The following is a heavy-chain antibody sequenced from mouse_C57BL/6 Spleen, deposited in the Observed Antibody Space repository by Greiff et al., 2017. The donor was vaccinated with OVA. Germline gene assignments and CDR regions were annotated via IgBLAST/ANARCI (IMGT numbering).Heavy chain of an antibody. CDR1: GYTFTDYY. CDR2: INPYNGGT. Sequence: VQLQQSGPVLVKPGASVKMSCKASGYTFTDYYMNWVKQSHGKSLEWIGVINPYNGGTSYNQKFKGKATLTVDKSSSTAYMELNSLTSEDSAVYYCARSGRGTTVVADFDYWGQGTTLTVSS. V-gene: IGHV1-19*01. D-gene: IGHD1-1*01. CDR3: ARSGRGTTVVADFDY. J-gene: IGHJ2*01.